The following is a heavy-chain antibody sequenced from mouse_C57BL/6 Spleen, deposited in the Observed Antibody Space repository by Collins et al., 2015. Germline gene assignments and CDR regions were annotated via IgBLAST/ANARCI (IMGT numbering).Heavy chain of an antibody. J-gene: IGHJ3*01. Sequence: QVQLQQSGAELMKPGASVKISCKATGYTFSSYWIEWVKQRPGHGLEWIGEILPGSGSTNYNEKFKGKATFTADTSSDTAYMQLSSLTSEDSAVYYYTASAYYRYEAWFAYWGQGTLVTVSA. CDR2: ILPGSGST. CDR1: GYTFSSYW. D-gene: IGHD2-14*01. CDR3: TASAYYRYEAWFAY. V-gene: IGHV1-9*01.